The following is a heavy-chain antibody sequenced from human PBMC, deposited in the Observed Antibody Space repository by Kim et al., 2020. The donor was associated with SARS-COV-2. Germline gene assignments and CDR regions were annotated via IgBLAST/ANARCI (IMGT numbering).Heavy chain of an antibody. CDR2: INHSGST. CDR3: ASSGQWPHVGY. V-gene: IGHV4-34*01. Sequence: SETLSLTCAVYGGSFSGYYWSWLRQPPGKGLEWIGEINHSGSTNYNPSLKSRVTISVDTSKNQFSLKLSSVTAADTAVYYCASSGQWPHVGYWGQGTLVTVSS. CDR1: GGSFSGYY. J-gene: IGHJ4*02. D-gene: IGHD6-19*01.